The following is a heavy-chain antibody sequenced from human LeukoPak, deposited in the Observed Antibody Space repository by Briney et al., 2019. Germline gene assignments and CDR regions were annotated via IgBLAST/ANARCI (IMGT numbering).Heavy chain of an antibody. CDR3: ARDQLHTPPYSSSENWFDP. V-gene: IGHV1-69*05. CDR2: IIPIFGTA. D-gene: IGHD6-6*01. Sequence: SVKVSCKASGGTFSSYAISWVRQAPEQGLEWMGGIIPIFGTANYAQKFQGRVTITTDESTSTAYMELSSLRSEDTAVYYCARDQLHTPPYSSSENWFDPWGQGTLVTVSS. J-gene: IGHJ5*02. CDR1: GGTFSSYA.